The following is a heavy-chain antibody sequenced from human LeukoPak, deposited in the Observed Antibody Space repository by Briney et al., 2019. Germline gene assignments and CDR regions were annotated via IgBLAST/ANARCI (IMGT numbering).Heavy chain of an antibody. D-gene: IGHD6-6*01. V-gene: IGHV5-51*01. CDR3: ARHSTRSIAARWDAFDI. Sequence: PGESLKISCKGSGYSFTSYWIGWVRQMPGKGLEWMGIINPNDSDTRYSPSFQGQVTISADKSISTAYLQWSSLKASDTAMYYCARHSTRSIAARWDAFDIWGQGTMVTVSS. CDR1: GYSFTSYW. J-gene: IGHJ3*02. CDR2: INPNDSDT.